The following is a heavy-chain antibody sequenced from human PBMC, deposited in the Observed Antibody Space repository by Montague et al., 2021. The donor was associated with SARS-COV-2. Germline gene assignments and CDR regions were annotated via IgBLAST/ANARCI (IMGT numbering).Heavy chain of an antibody. Sequence: SETLSLTCTVSGDSISSSSYNWGWIRQPPGKGLEWIGSVHYSGRPYYNPSPKSRVTIYVDTSKNQLSLKLSSVTAADTAVYYCTRHVHMTWPEPSPGFDYWGQGTLVIVSS. CDR3: TRHVHMTWPEPSPGFDY. V-gene: IGHV4-39*01. D-gene: IGHD1-1*01. J-gene: IGHJ4*02. CDR1: GDSISSSSYN. CDR2: VHYSGRP.